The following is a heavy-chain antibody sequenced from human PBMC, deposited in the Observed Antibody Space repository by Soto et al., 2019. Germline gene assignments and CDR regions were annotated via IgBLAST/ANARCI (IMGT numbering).Heavy chain of an antibody. J-gene: IGHJ6*02. CDR1: GYTFTSYG. D-gene: IGHD3-3*01. CDR3: ARGHYGFRSGYFGRDYYYGMDV. V-gene: IGHV1-18*01. Sequence: ASVTVSCKASGYTFTSYGISWVRQAPGQGLDWMGWISAYNGNTNYAQKRQGRVTLPTDTSTTTAYMDLRTRRTGDAAVNYCARGHYGFRSGYFGRDYYYGMDVWRQGTTVTVS. CDR2: ISAYNGNT.